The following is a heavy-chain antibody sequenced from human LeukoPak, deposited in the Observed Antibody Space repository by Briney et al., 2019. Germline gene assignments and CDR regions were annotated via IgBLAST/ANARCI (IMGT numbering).Heavy chain of an antibody. CDR3: ASEKPYSSGWSDLGDY. CDR2: ISSSSSTI. V-gene: IGHV3-48*04. J-gene: IGHJ4*02. Sequence: GGSLRLSCAASGFTFSSYSMNWVRQAPGKGLEWVSYISSSSSTIYYADSVKGRFTISRDNAKNSLYLQMNSLRAEDTAVYYCASEKPYSSGWSDLGDYWGQGTLVTVSS. CDR1: GFTFSSYS. D-gene: IGHD6-19*01.